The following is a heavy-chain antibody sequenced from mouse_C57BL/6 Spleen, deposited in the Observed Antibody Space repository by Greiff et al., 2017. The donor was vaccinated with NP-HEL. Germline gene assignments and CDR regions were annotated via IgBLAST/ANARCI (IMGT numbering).Heavy chain of an antibody. CDR2: ISDGGSYT. J-gene: IGHJ1*03. Sequence: EVHLVESGGGLVKPGGSLKLSCAASGFTFSSYAMSWVRQTPEKRLEWVATISDGGSYTYYPDNVKGRFTISRDNAKNNLYLQMSHLKSEDTAMYYCARDHDSNWYFEVWGTGTTVTVSS. CDR3: ARDHDSNWYFEV. D-gene: IGHD2-5*01. CDR1: GFTFSSYA. V-gene: IGHV5-4*01.